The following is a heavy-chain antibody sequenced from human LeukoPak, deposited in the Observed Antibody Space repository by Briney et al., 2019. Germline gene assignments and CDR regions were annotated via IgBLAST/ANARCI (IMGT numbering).Heavy chain of an antibody. CDR3: ARGLSGVTGYTYGRGIDY. J-gene: IGHJ4*02. D-gene: IGHD5-18*01. Sequence: GGSLRLSCTASGFTFSSYCMSWVRQAPGKGLEWVANIKKDGSEKYYVDSVKGRFTISRDNAKTSLYLQMDSLRAEDTALYYCARGLSGVTGYTYGRGIDYWGQGTLVTVSS. CDR2: IKKDGSEK. CDR1: GFTFSSYC. V-gene: IGHV3-7*01.